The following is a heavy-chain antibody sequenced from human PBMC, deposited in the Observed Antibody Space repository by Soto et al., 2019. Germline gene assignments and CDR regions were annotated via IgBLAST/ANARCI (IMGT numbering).Heavy chain of an antibody. D-gene: IGHD4-4*01. J-gene: IGHJ5*02. V-gene: IGHV4-59*08. CDR3: AISVSTLYIMFDP. Sequence: QVQLQESGPGLVKPSETLSLTCTVSGGSISGYYWSWIRQSPEKGLEWIGHVYYSGSTKYNPALKSRVTITVDTSKNQFSLNLRSVTAADTAVYYCAISVSTLYIMFDPWGQGFLVTVSS. CDR2: VYYSGST. CDR1: GGSISGYY.